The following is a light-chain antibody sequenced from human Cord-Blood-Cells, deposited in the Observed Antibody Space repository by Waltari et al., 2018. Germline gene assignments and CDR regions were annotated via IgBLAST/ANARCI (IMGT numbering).Light chain of an antibody. CDR3: QQLNSYPRFT. CDR1: QGISSY. CDR2: AAS. Sequence: VGDRVTITCRASQGISSYLAWYQQKPGKAPKLLIYAASTLQSGVPSRFSGSGSGTEFTLTISSLQPEDFATYYCQQLNSYPRFTFGPGTKVDIK. V-gene: IGKV1-9*01. J-gene: IGKJ3*01.